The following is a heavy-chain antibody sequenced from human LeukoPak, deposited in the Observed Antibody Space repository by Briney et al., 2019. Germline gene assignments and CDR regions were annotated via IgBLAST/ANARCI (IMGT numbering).Heavy chain of an antibody. CDR1: GFTFSSYS. CDR3: ARDPNYGSGTGGFPDYMDV. CDR2: ISSSSSYI. V-gene: IGHV3-21*01. J-gene: IGHJ6*03. D-gene: IGHD3-10*01. Sequence: PGGSLRLSCAASGFTFSSYSMNWVRQAPGKGLEWVSSISSSSSYIYYADSVKGRFTISRDNAKNSLYLQMNSLRAEDTAVYYCARDPNYGSGTGGFPDYMDVWGKGTTVTISS.